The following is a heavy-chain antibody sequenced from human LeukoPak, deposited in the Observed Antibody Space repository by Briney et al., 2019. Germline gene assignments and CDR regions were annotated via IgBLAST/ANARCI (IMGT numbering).Heavy chain of an antibody. V-gene: IGHV4-59*08. Sequence: PSETLSLTCTVSGGSISSYYWSWIRQPPGKGLEWIGYIYYSGSTNYNPSLKSRVTISVDTSKNQFSLKLSSVTAADTAVYYCARHLKADSSGWYYYYYGMDVWGQGTTVTVSS. CDR1: GGSISSYY. CDR3: ARHLKADSSGWYYYYYGMDV. CDR2: IYYSGST. J-gene: IGHJ6*02. D-gene: IGHD6-19*01.